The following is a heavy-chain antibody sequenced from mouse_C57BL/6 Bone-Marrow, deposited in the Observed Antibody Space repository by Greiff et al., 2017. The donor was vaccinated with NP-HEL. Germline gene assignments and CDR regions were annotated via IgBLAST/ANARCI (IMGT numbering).Heavy chain of an antibody. CDR2: IYPRSGNT. J-gene: IGHJ4*01. D-gene: IGHD2-3*01. Sequence: VHLVESGAELARPGASVKLSCKASGYTFTSYGISWVKQRTGQGLEWIGEIYPRSGNTYYNEKFKGKATLTADKSSSTAYMELRSLTSEDSAVYFCAKEGDGYYSYYAMDYWGQGTSVTVSS. CDR1: GYTFTSYG. V-gene: IGHV1-81*01. CDR3: AKEGDGYYSYYAMDY.